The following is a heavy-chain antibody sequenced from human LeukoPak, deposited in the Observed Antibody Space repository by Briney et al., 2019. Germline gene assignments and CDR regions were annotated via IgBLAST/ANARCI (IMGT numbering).Heavy chain of an antibody. V-gene: IGHV3-15*01. CDR2: IKSKTDGGTT. CDR1: GLTFSNAW. D-gene: IGHD1-26*01. Sequence: GGSLRLSCAASGLTFSNAWMNWVRQAPGKGLEWVGRIKSKTDGGTTDYAAPMKDRFTISRDDSKDTLYLQMNSLKTEDTAIYYCATGGSYSDYWGQGTLVTVSS. CDR3: ATGGSYSDY. J-gene: IGHJ4*02.